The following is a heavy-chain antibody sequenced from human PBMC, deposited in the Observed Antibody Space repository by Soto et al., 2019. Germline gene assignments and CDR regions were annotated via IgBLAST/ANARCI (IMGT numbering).Heavy chain of an antibody. CDR3: ARSPPSSYYGGSGTFDY. V-gene: IGHV4-4*02. D-gene: IGHD3-10*01. J-gene: IGHJ4*02. Sequence: QLQLQESGPGLVRPSGTLSLTCAVSGGFTSTNNWWSWVRQPPGKGREWIGDAYHSGSTEYNPSLKSRGSISVDKSKNQISLKLTSATAADTAVYYCARSPPSSYYGGSGTFDYWGQGTLVTVSS. CDR1: GGFTSTNNW. CDR2: AYHSGST.